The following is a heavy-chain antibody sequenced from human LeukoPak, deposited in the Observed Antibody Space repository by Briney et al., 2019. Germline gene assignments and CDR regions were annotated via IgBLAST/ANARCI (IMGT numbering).Heavy chain of an antibody. Sequence: SETLSLTCTVSGGSISSYYWNWIRQPPGKGLEWIGYIYNSGSTNNNPSLKSRVTISVDTSKNQFSLKLSSVTAADTAVYYCAREGSGGDGLDPWGQGTLVTVSS. CDR2: IYNSGST. J-gene: IGHJ5*02. CDR1: GGSISSYY. V-gene: IGHV4-59*01. D-gene: IGHD2-21*02. CDR3: AREGSGGDGLDP.